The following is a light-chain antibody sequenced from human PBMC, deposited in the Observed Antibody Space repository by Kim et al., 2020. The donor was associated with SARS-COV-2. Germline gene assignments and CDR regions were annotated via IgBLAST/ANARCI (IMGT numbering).Light chain of an antibody. V-gene: IGKV3-11*01. J-gene: IGKJ5*01. CDR1: QSVSSY. Sequence: LSPGNRSSLSCSASQSVSSYIAWYQHKPGQAPRLLIYDASNSATAIPARFSGSGSGTYFTLTSSSLEPEDFAGYYCQQRSNWLFTFGQGTRLEIK. CDR2: DAS. CDR3: QQRSNWLFT.